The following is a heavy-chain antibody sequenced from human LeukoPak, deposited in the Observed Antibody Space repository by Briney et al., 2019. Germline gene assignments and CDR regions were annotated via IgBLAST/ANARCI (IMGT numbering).Heavy chain of an antibody. Sequence: GSLRLSCAASGFTFSSYGMHWVRQAPGKGLEWVAVISYDGSNKYYADSVKGRFTISRDNSKNTLYLQMNSLRAEDTAVYYCAKVYGSGYGSKYYFDYWGQGTLVTVSS. J-gene: IGHJ4*02. CDR3: AKVYGSGYGSKYYFDY. CDR2: ISYDGSNK. CDR1: GFTFSSYG. D-gene: IGHD3-10*01. V-gene: IGHV3-30*18.